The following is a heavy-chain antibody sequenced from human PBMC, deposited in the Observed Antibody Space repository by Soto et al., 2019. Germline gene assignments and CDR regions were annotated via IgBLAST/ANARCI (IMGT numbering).Heavy chain of an antibody. CDR2: LSGSGGTT. CDR1: GVTFSNYA. CDR3: AKQRADYGSGADTFYFDS. V-gene: IGHV3-23*01. Sequence: GGSLRLSCTVSGVTFSNYAMNWVRQAPGKGLEWVSSLSGSGGTTYYADSVKGRFIISRDNSKNTLYLLMNSLRADDTALYYCAKQRADYGSGADTFYFDSWGQGALVTVSS. J-gene: IGHJ4*02. D-gene: IGHD3-10*01.